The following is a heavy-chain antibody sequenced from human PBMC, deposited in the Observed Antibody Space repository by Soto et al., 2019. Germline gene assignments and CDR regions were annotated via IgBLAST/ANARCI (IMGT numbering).Heavy chain of an antibody. J-gene: IGHJ4*02. V-gene: IGHV3-11*01. CDR2: ISRNGNTI. Sequence: QVQLVESGGGLVKRGGSLRLSCAASGFTFSDYYMNWIRQAPGKGLVWVSYISRNGNTIYYADSVKGRFTISRDNAKNSLFLQMNSLRAEDTAVYYCAREKYYGSEWGQGTLVTVSS. CDR3: AREKYYGSE. D-gene: IGHD3-10*01. CDR1: GFTFSDYY.